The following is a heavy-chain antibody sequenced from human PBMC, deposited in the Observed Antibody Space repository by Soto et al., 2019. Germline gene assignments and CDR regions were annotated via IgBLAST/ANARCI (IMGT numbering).Heavy chain of an antibody. D-gene: IGHD3-22*01. CDR2: ISSSSSYI. CDR1: GFTFSSYS. Sequence: GGSLRLSCAASGFTFSSYSMNWVRQAPGKGLEWVSSISSSSSYIYYADSVKGRFTISRDNAKNSLYLQMNSLRAEDTAVYYCARDRYYYDSSGYPPDYWGQGTLVTVSS. V-gene: IGHV3-21*01. J-gene: IGHJ4*02. CDR3: ARDRYYYDSSGYPPDY.